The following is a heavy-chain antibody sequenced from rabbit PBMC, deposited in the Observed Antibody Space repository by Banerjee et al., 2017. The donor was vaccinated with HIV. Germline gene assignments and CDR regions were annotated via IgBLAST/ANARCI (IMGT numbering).Heavy chain of an antibody. CDR3: ASSRYDAISGYWDDFNL. J-gene: IGHJ4*01. D-gene: IGHD1-1*01. V-gene: IGHV1S40*01. CDR2: IYGGSSGTA. CDR1: GFSFSSSYY. Sequence: QSLEESGGDLVKPGASLTLTCTASGFSFSSSYYMCWVRQAPGKGMELIACIYGGSSGTAYYASWAKGRCCFSKTASTTGTLEMTSLTAADAATYFCASSRYDAISGYWDDFNLWGQGTLVTVS.